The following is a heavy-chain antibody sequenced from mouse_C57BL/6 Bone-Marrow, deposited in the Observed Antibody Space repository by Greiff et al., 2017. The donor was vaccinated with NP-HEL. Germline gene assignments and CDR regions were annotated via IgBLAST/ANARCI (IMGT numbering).Heavy chain of an antibody. V-gene: IGHV5-12*01. Sequence: EVKLVESGGGLVQPGGSLKLSCAASGFTFSDYYMYWVRQTPEKRLEWVAYISNGGGSTYYPDTVKGRFTISRDNAKNTLYLQMSRLKSEDTAMYYCARHYYGNYFYAMDYWGQGTSVTVSS. J-gene: IGHJ4*01. CDR3: ARHYYGNYFYAMDY. D-gene: IGHD2-1*01. CDR1: GFTFSDYY. CDR2: ISNGGGST.